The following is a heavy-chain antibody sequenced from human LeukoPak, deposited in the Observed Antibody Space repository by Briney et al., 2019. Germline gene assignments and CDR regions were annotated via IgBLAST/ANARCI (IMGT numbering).Heavy chain of an antibody. CDR1: GFTFSSYG. CDR2: ISYDGSNK. Sequence: PGGSLRLSCAASGFTFSSYGMHWVRQAPGKGLEWVAVISYDGSNKYYADSVKGRFTISRDNAKNSLYLQMNSLRAEDTAVYYCANSIAAAGYPFDYWGQGTLVTVSS. V-gene: IGHV3-30*18. D-gene: IGHD6-13*01. CDR3: ANSIAAAGYPFDY. J-gene: IGHJ4*02.